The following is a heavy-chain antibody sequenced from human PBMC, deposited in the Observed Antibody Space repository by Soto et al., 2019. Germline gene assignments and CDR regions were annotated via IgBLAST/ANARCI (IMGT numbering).Heavy chain of an antibody. V-gene: IGHV4-4*02. D-gene: IGHD3-3*01. CDR3: ARASPVTIFGVVTYYFDY. J-gene: IGHJ4*02. Sequence: PSETLSLTCAVSGGSISTSNWWIWVRQPPGKGLEWLGEIYHSGSTSYNSSLKSRVTISVDKSNNRFSLKLSSVTAADTAVYYCARASPVTIFGVVTYYFDYWGQGTLVTVSS. CDR1: GGSISTSNW. CDR2: IYHSGST.